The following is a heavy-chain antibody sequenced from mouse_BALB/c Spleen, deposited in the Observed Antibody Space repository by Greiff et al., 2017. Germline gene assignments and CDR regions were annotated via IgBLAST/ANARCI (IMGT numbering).Heavy chain of an antibody. CDR1: GYAFSSYW. J-gene: IGHJ4*01. Sequence: VKLQESGAELVRPGSSVKISCKASGYAFSSYWMNWVKQRPGQGLEWIGQIYPGDGDTNYNGKFKGKATLTADKSSSTAYMQLSSLTSEDSAVYFCARSPDYWGQGTSVTVSS. CDR3: ARSPDY. CDR2: IYPGDGDT. V-gene: IGHV1-80*01.